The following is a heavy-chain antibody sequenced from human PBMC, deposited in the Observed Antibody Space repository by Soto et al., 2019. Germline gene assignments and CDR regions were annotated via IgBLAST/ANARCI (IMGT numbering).Heavy chain of an antibody. V-gene: IGHV4-31*03. CDR2: IYYSGST. D-gene: IGHD3-3*01. CDR1: GGSISSGGYY. J-gene: IGHJ5*02. Sequence: PSETLSLTCTVSGGSISSGGYYWSWIRQHPGKGLEWIGYIYYSGSTYYNPSLKSRVTISVDTSKNQFSLKLSSVTAADTAVYYCAREDEFWSGEKWFDLWGQGTLVTVSS. CDR3: AREDEFWSGEKWFDL.